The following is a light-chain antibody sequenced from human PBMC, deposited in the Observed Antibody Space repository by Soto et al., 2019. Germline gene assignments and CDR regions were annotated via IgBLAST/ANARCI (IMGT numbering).Light chain of an antibody. CDR2: DAS. J-gene: IGKJ2*01. V-gene: IGKV1-33*01. Sequence: DIQMTQSPSSLSASVGDRVTITCQASQDISNYLNWYQQKPGKAPKLLIYDASNLETGVPSRFSGSGSGTNFTFTISSLQPEDIATYYCQQYDNLTPTFGQGTKLESK. CDR1: QDISNY. CDR3: QQYDNLTPT.